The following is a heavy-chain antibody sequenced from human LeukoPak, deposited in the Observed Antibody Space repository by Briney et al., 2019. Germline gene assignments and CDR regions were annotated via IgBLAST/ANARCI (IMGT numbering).Heavy chain of an antibody. Sequence: SETLSLTCAVSGYSLSSGYYWGGIRQPPGKGREGIGSIYHSGSTYYNPSLKRRVTISVDTSKNQFSLKLSSVTAADTAVYYCARDGQLRYFDWSELGEFWDIWGQGTMVTVSS. CDR1: GYSLSSGYY. D-gene: IGHD3-9*01. V-gene: IGHV4-38-2*02. J-gene: IGHJ3*02. CDR3: ARDGQLRYFDWSELGEFWDI. CDR2: IYHSGST.